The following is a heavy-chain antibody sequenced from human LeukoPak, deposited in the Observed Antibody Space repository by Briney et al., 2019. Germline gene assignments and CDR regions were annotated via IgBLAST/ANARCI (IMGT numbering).Heavy chain of an antibody. Sequence: PSGTLSLTCTVSGGSISSSSYYWGWIRQPPGKGLEWIGSIYYSGSTYYNPSLKSRVTISVDTSKNQFSLKLSSVTAADTAVYYCARGLWLLLRYWGQGTLVTVSS. CDR3: ARGLWLLLRY. CDR2: IYYSGST. J-gene: IGHJ4*02. CDR1: GGSISSSSYY. V-gene: IGHV4-39*07. D-gene: IGHD3-22*01.